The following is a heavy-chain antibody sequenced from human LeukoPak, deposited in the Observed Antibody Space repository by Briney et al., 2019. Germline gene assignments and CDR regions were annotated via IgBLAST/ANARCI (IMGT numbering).Heavy chain of an antibody. CDR1: GGSFSGYY. CDR3: ARMYSASRGDAFDI. D-gene: IGHD1-26*01. CDR2: IYYSGST. J-gene: IGHJ3*02. V-gene: IGHV4-59*01. Sequence: SETLSLTCAVYGGSFSGYYWSWIRQPPGKGLEWIGYIYYSGSTNYNPSLKSRVTISVDTSKNHFSLKLTSVTAADRAVYYCARMYSASRGDAFDIWGQGTMVTVSS.